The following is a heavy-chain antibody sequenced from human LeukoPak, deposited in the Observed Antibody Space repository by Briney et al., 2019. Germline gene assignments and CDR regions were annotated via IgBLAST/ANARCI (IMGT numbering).Heavy chain of an antibody. V-gene: IGHV1-69*13. CDR3: ASPFGEAFYYYYYGMDV. J-gene: IGHJ6*02. CDR1: GGTFSSYA. Sequence: GASVKVSCKASGGTFSSYAISWVRQAPGQGLEWMGGIIPIFGTANYAQKFQGRVTITADESTSTAYMELSSLRSEDTAVYYCASPFGEAFYYYYYGMDVWGQGTTVTVSS. CDR2: IIPIFGTA. D-gene: IGHD3-10*01.